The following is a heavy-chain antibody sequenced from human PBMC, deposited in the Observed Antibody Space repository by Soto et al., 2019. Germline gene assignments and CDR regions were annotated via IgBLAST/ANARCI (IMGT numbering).Heavy chain of an antibody. CDR2: ISGSGGST. CDR3: AKDRGNYYDSSGYYYDAFDI. D-gene: IGHD3-22*01. V-gene: IGHV3-23*01. Sequence: GGSLRLCCAASGFTFSSYAMSWVRQAPGKGLEWVSAISGSGGSTYYADSVKGRFTISRDNSKNTLYLQMNSLRAEDTAVYYCAKDRGNYYDSSGYYYDAFDIWGQGTMVTV. J-gene: IGHJ3*02. CDR1: GFTFSSYA.